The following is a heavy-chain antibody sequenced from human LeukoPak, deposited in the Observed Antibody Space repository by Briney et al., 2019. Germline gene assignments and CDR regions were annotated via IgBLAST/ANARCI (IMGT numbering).Heavy chain of an antibody. D-gene: IGHD4-17*01. J-gene: IGHJ5*02. CDR1: GFTFSSFA. V-gene: IGHV3-23*01. Sequence: GGSLRLSCAASGFTFSSFAMTWVRQAPGKGLEWVSSVTGGHYPTYNTDSVKGRFTISRDNSKNTLYLQMNSLRADDTAVYYCTKDPNGDYVGAFDPWGQGTLVTVSS. CDR3: TKDPNGDYVGAFDP. CDR2: VTGGHYPT.